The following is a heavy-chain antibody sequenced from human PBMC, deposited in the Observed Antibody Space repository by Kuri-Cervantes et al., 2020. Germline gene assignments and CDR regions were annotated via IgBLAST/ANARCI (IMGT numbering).Heavy chain of an antibody. CDR2: INHSGST. CDR1: GGSISSSNW. J-gene: IGHJ6*03. V-gene: IGHV4-4*02. D-gene: IGHD3-10*01. CDR3: ARGRRSMVRGRNYYYMDV. Sequence: GSLRLSCAVSGGSISSSNWWSWIRQPPGKGLEWIGEINHSGSTNYNPSLKSRVTISVDTSKNQFSLKLSSVTAADTAVYYCARGRRSMVRGRNYYYMDVWGKGTTVTVSS.